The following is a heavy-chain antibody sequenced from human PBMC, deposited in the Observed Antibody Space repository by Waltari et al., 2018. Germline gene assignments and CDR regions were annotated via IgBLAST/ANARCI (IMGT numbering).Heavy chain of an antibody. D-gene: IGHD3-22*01. Sequence: QVQLVESGGGVVQPGKSLRLSCAASTFTFSSYAMHWVRQAPGKGLEWVAVISYNERNIYYVDSVKGRFTISRDNSKKMLYLQMNSLRAEDTAVYYCARDYCDRRNCHGMDVWGQGTTVTVSS. J-gene: IGHJ6*02. CDR3: ARDYCDRRNCHGMDV. CDR1: TFTFSSYA. V-gene: IGHV3-30*04. CDR2: ISYNERNI.